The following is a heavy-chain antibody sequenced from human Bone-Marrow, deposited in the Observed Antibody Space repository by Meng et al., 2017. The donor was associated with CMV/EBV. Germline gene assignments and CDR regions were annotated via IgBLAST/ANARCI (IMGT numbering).Heavy chain of an antibody. D-gene: IGHD6-19*01. V-gene: IGHV1-69*12. CDR2: IIPIFGTA. J-gene: IGHJ4*02. Sequence: VQVLQSGAEVKRPGSSVKVSGKASGGTFSSYAISWVRQAPGQGLEWMGGIIPIFGTANYAQKFQGRVTITADESTSTAYMELSSLRSEDTAVYYCASPIAVAGYYFDYWGQGTLVTVSS. CDR3: ASPIAVAGYYFDY. CDR1: GGTFSSYA.